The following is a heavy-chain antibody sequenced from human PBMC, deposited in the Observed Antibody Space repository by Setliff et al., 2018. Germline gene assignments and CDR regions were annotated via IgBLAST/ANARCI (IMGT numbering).Heavy chain of an antibody. J-gene: IGHJ1*01. Sequence: GGSLRLSCAASRFTFSNYWMSWVRQAPGKGLEWVANIKEDGSEKYYVDSVEGRFTISRDNINNILYLYMNSLRAEDTAVYYCARDPPSGMAHWGQGTLVTVSS. CDR2: IKEDGSEK. D-gene: IGHD3-10*01. CDR3: ARDPPSGMAH. CDR1: RFTFSNYW. V-gene: IGHV3-7*01.